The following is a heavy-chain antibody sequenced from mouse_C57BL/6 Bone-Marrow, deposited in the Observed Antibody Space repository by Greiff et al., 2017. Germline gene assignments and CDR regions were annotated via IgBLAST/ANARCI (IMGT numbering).Heavy chain of an antibody. D-gene: IGHD1-1*01. Sequence: VQLQQSGAELVRPGASVKLSCTASGFNIKDDYMHWVKQSPEQGLEWIGWIDPEHGDTEYASKFPGKATITADTSSNTSYLQLSSLTSEDTSVYYCTTLYDYGSSYRYYAMDYWGQGTSVTVSS. CDR1: GFNIKDDY. CDR3: TTLYDYGSSYRYYAMDY. CDR2: IDPEHGDT. V-gene: IGHV14-4*01. J-gene: IGHJ4*01.